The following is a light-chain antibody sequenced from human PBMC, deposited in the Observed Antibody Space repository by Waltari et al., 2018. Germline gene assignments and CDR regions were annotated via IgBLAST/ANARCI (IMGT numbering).Light chain of an antibody. Sequence: DIVMTQSPDSLAVSLGERATINCKSSQSVLYSSNNKNYLAWYQQKPGQAPRLLIYGASSSATGIPGRFSGSGSGTDFTLTISRLEPEDFAVYYCQQYGSSLSITFGQGTRLEIK. V-gene: IGKV4-1*01. CDR2: GAS. CDR1: QSVLYSSNNKNY. J-gene: IGKJ5*01. CDR3: QQYGSSLSIT.